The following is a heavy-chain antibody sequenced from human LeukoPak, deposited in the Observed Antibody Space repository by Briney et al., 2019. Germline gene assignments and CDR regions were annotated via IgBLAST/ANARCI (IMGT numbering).Heavy chain of an antibody. CDR3: VRGGRGPGHGYD. J-gene: IGHJ4*02. V-gene: IGHV3-74*01. Sequence: GSLRLSCEASGLNFSSQRMHWVRQDPGKGLVWVSRVNGDGRSTSHKDSVKGRFTISRDNTKNTLYLQMNSLRVEDTDMYYCVRGGRGPGHGYDWGQGTLVTVSS. CDR2: VNGDGRST. D-gene: IGHD5-18*01. CDR1: GLNFSSQR.